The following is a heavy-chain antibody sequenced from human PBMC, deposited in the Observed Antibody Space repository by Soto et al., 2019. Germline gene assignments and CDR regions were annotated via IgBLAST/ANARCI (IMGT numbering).Heavy chain of an antibody. CDR1: GGTFSSYA. V-gene: IGHV1-69*13. Sequence: SVKVSCKASGGTFSSYAISWVRQAPGQGLEWMGGIIPIFGTANYAQKFQGRVTITADESTSTAYMELSSLRSEDTAVYYCARGERGYSGYDPAFDYWGKGTLVTVSS. CDR2: IIPIFGTA. J-gene: IGHJ4*02. CDR3: ARGERGYSGYDPAFDY. D-gene: IGHD5-12*01.